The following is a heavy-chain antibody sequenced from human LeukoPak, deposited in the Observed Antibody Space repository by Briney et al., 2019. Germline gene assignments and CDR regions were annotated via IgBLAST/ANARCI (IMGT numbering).Heavy chain of an antibody. CDR1: GYTFTSYG. J-gene: IGHJ6*02. D-gene: IGHD6-13*01. CDR3: AREREYGSSWYDYYYYGMDV. V-gene: IGHV1-18*01. Sequence: ASVKVSCKASGYTFTSYGISWVRQAPGQGLEWMGWISAYNGNTNYAQKLQGRVTMTTDTSTSTAYMELRSLRSDDTAVYYCAREREYGSSWYDYYYYGMDVWGQGTTVTVSS. CDR2: ISAYNGNT.